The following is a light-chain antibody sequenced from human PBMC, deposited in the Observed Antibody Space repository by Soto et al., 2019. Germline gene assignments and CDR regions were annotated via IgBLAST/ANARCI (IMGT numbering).Light chain of an antibody. CDR2: PAS. V-gene: IGKV1-39*01. CDR3: QQSYSTPPT. J-gene: IGKJ1*01. Sequence: DLQITQPPSSLAASVGDGVTLTCRPSQTIYRYLNWYQQKPGKAPKLLIYPASSLQSGVPSRFSGSGSGTDFTLTISSLQPEDFATYYCQQSYSTPPTFGQGTKVDIK. CDR1: QTIYRY.